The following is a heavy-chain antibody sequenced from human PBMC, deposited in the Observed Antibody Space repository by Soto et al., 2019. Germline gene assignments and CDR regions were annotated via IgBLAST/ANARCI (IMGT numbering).Heavy chain of an antibody. V-gene: IGHV4-59*02. Sequence: PSETLSLTCIVSGDSVSGYYWSWIRQPPGRGLEWIGQIHYSGHTISNPSLKTRVTISVDASKNQFSLKLTSVTAADAAVYYCARHKTGTYSFDSWGQGTLVTVSS. CDR2: IHYSGHT. CDR3: ARHKTGTYSFDS. CDR1: GDSVSGYY. D-gene: IGHD7-27*01. J-gene: IGHJ4*02.